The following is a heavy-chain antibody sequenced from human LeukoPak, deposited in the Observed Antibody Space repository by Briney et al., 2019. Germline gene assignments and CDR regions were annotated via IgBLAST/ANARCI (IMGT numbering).Heavy chain of an antibody. J-gene: IGHJ4*02. CDR3: AKDTRRRLEWLLDY. Sequence: PGGSLRLSCAASGFTFDDYAMHWVRQAPGKGLEWVSGISWNSGSIGYADSVKGRFTISRDNAKNSLYLQMNSLRAEDTALYYCAKDTRRRLEWLLDYWGQGTLVTVSS. CDR1: GFTFDDYA. CDR2: ISWNSGSI. D-gene: IGHD3-3*01. V-gene: IGHV3-9*01.